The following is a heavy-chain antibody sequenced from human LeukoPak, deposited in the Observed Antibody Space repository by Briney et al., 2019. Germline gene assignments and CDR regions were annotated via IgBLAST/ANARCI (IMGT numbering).Heavy chain of an antibody. V-gene: IGHV5-51*01. CDR3: ARKENSAYAHFDY. Sequence: GESLKISCKGSGYTFSTYWIAWVRQMPGKGLEWMGIIYPGDSDTRYSPSFQGQVTISADKSISTAYLQWSSLKASDTAVYYCARKENSAYAHFDYWGQGTLVTVSS. J-gene: IGHJ4*02. CDR2: IYPGDSDT. D-gene: IGHD5-12*01. CDR1: GYTFSTYW.